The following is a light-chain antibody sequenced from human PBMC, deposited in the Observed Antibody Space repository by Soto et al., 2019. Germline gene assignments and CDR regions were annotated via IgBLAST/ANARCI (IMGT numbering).Light chain of an antibody. V-gene: IGLV1-44*01. J-gene: IGLJ1*01. CDR3: AAWDDSLNGYV. CDR2: TNN. CDR1: SSNIGSNP. Sequence: QAVVTQPPSASGTPGQRVTISCSGSSSNIGSNPVNWYQQLPGTAPKLFIFTNNERPSGVPDRFSGSKSGTSASLAISGLQSEDEADYYCAAWDDSLNGYVFGTGTKLTVL.